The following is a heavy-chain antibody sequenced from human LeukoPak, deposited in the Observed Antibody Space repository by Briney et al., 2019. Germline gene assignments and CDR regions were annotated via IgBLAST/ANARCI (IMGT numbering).Heavy chain of an antibody. CDR3: ARSSRAAFDY. Sequence: GGSLRLFCAASGFTFSSYSMNWVRQAPGKGLEWVSSISSSSSYIYYADSVKGRFTISRDDAKNSLYLQMNSLRAEDTAVYYCARSSRAAFDYWGQGTLVTVSS. J-gene: IGHJ4*02. D-gene: IGHD2-15*01. CDR2: ISSSSSYI. V-gene: IGHV3-21*01. CDR1: GFTFSSYS.